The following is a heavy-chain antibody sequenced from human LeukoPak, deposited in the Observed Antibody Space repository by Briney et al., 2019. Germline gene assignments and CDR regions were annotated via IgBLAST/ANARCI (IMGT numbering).Heavy chain of an antibody. V-gene: IGHV3-53*01. J-gene: IGHJ4*02. D-gene: IGHD1-26*01. CDR3: GRGLVGAYFDY. Sequence: PGGSLRLSCAASGFTVSSNYMNWVRQAPGKGLEWVSVIYSGGTTYYADSVKGRFTISRDNSKNTLYLQMNSLRAEDTAVYYCGRGLVGAYFDYWGQGTLVTVSS. CDR1: GFTVSSNY. CDR2: IYSGGTT.